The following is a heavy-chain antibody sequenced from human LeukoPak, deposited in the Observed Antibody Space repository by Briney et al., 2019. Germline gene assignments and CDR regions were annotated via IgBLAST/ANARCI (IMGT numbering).Heavy chain of an antibody. J-gene: IGHJ5*02. D-gene: IGHD3-16*01. CDR1: GFSFTSYW. V-gene: IGHV3-7*01. CDR2: INQDGSEI. Sequence: GGSLTLSCAASGFSFTSYWLSWVRQAPGKGLQWVANINQDGSEIHYADSVKGRFTISRDNAENSVYLQMSSLRAEDTAVYYCARDHRFGGVPHWFDPWGQGTLVTVSS. CDR3: ARDHRFGGVPHWFDP.